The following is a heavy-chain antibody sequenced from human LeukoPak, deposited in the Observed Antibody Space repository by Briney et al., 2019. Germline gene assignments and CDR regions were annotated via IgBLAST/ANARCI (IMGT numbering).Heavy chain of an antibody. CDR1: GGSISNYY. J-gene: IGHJ3*02. CDR3: ARHASGDNGNAFDI. Sequence: SETLSLTCTVSGGSISNYYWSWIRQPPGKGLERIGYIYYSGSTNYNPSLKSRVTISVDTSKNHFSLKLNSVTAADTAVYYCARHASGDNGNAFDIWGQGTMVTVS. D-gene: IGHD4-17*01. CDR2: IYYSGST. V-gene: IGHV4-59*08.